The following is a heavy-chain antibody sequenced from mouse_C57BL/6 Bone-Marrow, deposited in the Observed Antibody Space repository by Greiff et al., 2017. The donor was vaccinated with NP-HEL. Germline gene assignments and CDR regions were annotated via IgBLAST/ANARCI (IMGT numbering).Heavy chain of an antibody. CDR2: IWWGDDK. V-gene: IGHV8-8*01. J-gene: IGHJ4*01. CDR3: ARCYAMDY. CDR1: GFSLRTFGMR. Sequence: QVTLKVSGPGILQPSPTLSLSCSFSGFSLRTFGMRVGWLRPPSGLGLVWLVYIWWGDDKYYNPALRSRLTISKDSSTNQVFRKIANVDTADTATYYCARCYAMDYWGRGTSVTVSA.